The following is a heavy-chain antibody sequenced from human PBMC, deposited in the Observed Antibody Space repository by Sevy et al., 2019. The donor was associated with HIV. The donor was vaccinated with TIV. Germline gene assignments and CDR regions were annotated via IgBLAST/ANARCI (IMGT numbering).Heavy chain of an antibody. Sequence: GWSLRLSCAASGFSGSSNYMSWVRQAPGKGPEWVSVIHSGGKISYADSVQGRFTISRDNSKNTLYLQMNSLRAEDTAVYYCAREDIVLGEDNYYGIDVWGQGTTVTVSS. CDR1: GFSGSSNY. CDR2: IHSGGKI. V-gene: IGHV3-53*01. D-gene: IGHD2-15*01. CDR3: AREDIVLGEDNYYGIDV. J-gene: IGHJ6*02.